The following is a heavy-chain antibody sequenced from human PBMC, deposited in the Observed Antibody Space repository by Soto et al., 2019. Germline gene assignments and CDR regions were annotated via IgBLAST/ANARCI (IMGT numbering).Heavy chain of an antibody. Sequence: VQLQQWGAGLLKPSETLSLTCAVYGGSFSGYHWSWFRQPPGKGLEWIGEINPSGSINYKPALKSRVTISVDTSKNQCSLNLSSVTAADTAVYYCATFVGATTVTRGSPRDYWGQGTLVTVSS. CDR1: GGSFSGYH. CDR3: ATFVGATTVTRGSPRDY. D-gene: IGHD4-4*01. V-gene: IGHV4-34*01. CDR2: INPSGSI. J-gene: IGHJ4*02.